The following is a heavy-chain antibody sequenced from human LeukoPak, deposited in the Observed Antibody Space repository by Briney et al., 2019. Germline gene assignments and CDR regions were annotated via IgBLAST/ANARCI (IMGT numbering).Heavy chain of an antibody. J-gene: IGHJ4*02. CDR1: GFTLSSYL. CDR3: ARDNIPRYSSGLDYFDY. CDR2: IKQDGSET. D-gene: IGHD6-19*01. Sequence: PGRSLRLSCAASGFTLSSYLMTWVRQAPGKGLEWVANIKQDGSETYYVDSLKGRFTTSRDNDKNSLYLQMNSLRDEDTAVYYCARDNIPRYSSGLDYFDYWGQGTLVTVCS. V-gene: IGHV3-7*01.